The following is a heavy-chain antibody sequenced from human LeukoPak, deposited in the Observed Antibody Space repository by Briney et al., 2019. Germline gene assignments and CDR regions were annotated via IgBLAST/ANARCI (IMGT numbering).Heavy chain of an antibody. J-gene: IGHJ5*02. CDR3: ARDCPSIFGVVQGNWFDP. CDR1: GGTFSSYA. V-gene: IGHV1-69*13. D-gene: IGHD3-3*01. CDR2: IILIFGTA. Sequence: ASVKVSCKASGGTFSSYAISWVRQAPGQGLEWMGGIILIFGTANYAQKFQGRVTITADESTSTAYMELSSLRSEDTAVYYCARDCPSIFGVVQGNWFDPWGQGTLVTVSS.